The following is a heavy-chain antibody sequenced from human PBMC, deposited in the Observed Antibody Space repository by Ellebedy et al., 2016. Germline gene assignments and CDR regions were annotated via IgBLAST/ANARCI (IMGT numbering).Heavy chain of an antibody. CDR1: GFTFSSHS. J-gene: IGHJ4*02. Sequence: GGSLRLXXAASGFTFSSHSMHWVRQVPGKGLAWVSRINGDGSDTSYADSVRGRFTISRDNDKNTLYVQMNSLRAEDTAVYYCARGGVAGGFDFWGQGTLVTVSS. CDR2: INGDGSDT. CDR3: ARGGVAGGFDF. V-gene: IGHV3-74*01. D-gene: IGHD2-15*01.